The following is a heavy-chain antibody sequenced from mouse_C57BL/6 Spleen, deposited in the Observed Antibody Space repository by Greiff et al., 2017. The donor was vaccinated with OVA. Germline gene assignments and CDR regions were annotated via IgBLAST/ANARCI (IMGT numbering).Heavy chain of an antibody. CDR1: GFTFSSYA. J-gene: IGHJ3*01. V-gene: IGHV5-4*01. CDR2: ISDGGSYT. CDR3: ARDGRQRGFAY. Sequence: EVQRVESGGGLVKPGGSLKLSCAASGFTFSSYAMSWVRQTPEKRLEWVATISDGGSYTYYPDNVKGRVTISRDNAKNNLYLQMSHLKSEDTAMYYCARDGRQRGFAYWGQGTLVTVAA.